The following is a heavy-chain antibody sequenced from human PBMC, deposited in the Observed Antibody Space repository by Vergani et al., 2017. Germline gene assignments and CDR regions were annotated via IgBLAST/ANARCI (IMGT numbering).Heavy chain of an antibody. Sequence: QVQLEESGPGLVKPSQTLSLTCTVSGDSVSSGTHYWSWIRQPVGKGLEWVGRIFDTGSAHFHPSLKSRVSMSIDTSKNQFSLNLTSVTAADTAVYYCARGAGVDYWGQGILVTVSA. CDR2: IFDTGSA. V-gene: IGHV4-61*02. J-gene: IGHJ4*02. D-gene: IGHD4-17*01. CDR3: ARGAGVDY. CDR1: GDSVSSGTHY.